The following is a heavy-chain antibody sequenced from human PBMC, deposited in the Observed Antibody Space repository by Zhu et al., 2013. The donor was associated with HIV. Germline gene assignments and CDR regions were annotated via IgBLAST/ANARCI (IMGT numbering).Heavy chain of an antibody. CDR1: GGTFTSYA. D-gene: IGHD5-18*01. CDR2: VIPIFPTT. V-gene: IGHV1-69*15. CDR3: AREIRLIQAGFDY. J-gene: IGHJ4*02. Sequence: QVQLVQSGAEVKKPGSSVKVSCKASGGTFTSYAISWVRQAPGQGLEWMGNVIPIFPTTNYARKFQGRITITADESTGTAYMELSSLRSEDTALYYCAREIRLIQAGFDYWGQGTLVTVSS.